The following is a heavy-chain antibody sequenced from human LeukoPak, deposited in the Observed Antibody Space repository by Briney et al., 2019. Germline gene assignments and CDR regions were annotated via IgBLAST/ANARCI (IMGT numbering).Heavy chain of an antibody. CDR1: GGSISSYY. Sequence: SETLSLTCTVSGGSISSYYWSWIRQPPGKGLEWIGYIYYSGSTNYNPSLKSRVTISVDTSKNQFSLKLSSVTAADTAVYYCARSPRWLQLDYWGQGTLVTVSS. J-gene: IGHJ4*02. D-gene: IGHD5-24*01. CDR2: IYYSGST. CDR3: ARSPRWLQLDY. V-gene: IGHV4-59*01.